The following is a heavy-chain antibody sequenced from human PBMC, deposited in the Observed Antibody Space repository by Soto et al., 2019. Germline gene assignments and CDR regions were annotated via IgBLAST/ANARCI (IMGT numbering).Heavy chain of an antibody. CDR3: ARAPVDTAMKRNWFYFDY. Sequence: QVQLVQSGAEVKKPGSSVKVSCKASGGTFSSYAISWVRQAPGQGLEWMGGIIPIFGTANYAQKFQGRVTITADESTSTAYMELSSLRSEDTAVYYCARAPVDTAMKRNWFYFDYRGQGTLVTVSS. D-gene: IGHD5-18*01. CDR2: IIPIFGTA. V-gene: IGHV1-69*01. J-gene: IGHJ4*02. CDR1: GGTFSSYA.